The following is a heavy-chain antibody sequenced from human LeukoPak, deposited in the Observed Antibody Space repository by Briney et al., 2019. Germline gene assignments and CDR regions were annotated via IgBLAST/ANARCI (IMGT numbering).Heavy chain of an antibody. Sequence: MTGGSLRLSCAASGFTFSSYAMSWVRQAPGKGLEWVGHIKSKVDGGTPDYVAPVKGRFTISRDDSRNTLYLQMSSLNTEDTAVYYCTTRSPARYCSDGACYSSADYWGQGTLVTVSS. D-gene: IGHD2-15*01. V-gene: IGHV3-15*01. CDR1: GFTFSSYA. CDR3: TTRSPARYCSDGACYSSADY. CDR2: IKSKVDGGTP. J-gene: IGHJ4*02.